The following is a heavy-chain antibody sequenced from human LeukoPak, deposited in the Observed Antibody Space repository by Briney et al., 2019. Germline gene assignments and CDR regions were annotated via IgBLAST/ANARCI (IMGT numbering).Heavy chain of an antibody. J-gene: IGHJ6*02. CDR3: ARTLSYCSGGSCYRRGSYYYYYGMDV. V-gene: IGHV3-33*01. Sequence: GGSLRLSCAASGFTFSSYGMHWVRQAPGKGLEWVAVIWYDGSNKYYADSVKGRFAISRDNSKNTLYLQMNSLRAEDTAVYYCARTLSYCSGGSCYRRGSYYYYYGMDVWGQGTTVTVSS. CDR2: IWYDGSNK. D-gene: IGHD2-15*01. CDR1: GFTFSSYG.